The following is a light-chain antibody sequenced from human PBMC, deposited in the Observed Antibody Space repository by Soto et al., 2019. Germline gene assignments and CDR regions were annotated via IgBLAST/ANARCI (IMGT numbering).Light chain of an antibody. J-gene: IGLJ3*02. CDR3: SSYTSNSTPGV. V-gene: IGLV2-14*01. CDR1: RSDIGFYNY. CDR2: EVT. Sequence: QSVLTQPASVSGSPGQSITISCTGTRSDIGFYNYVSWYQHHPGKAPKLIIYEVTNRPSGVPNRFSGSKSGNTASLTISGLQAEDEADYFCSSYTSNSTPGVFGRGTKLTVL.